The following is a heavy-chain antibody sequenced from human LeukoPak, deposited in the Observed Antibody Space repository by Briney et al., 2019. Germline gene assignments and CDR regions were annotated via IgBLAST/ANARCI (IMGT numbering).Heavy chain of an antibody. CDR3: ARDHMLRSAAGTLDY. D-gene: IGHD6-13*01. Sequence: ASVKVSCKASGYTFTRYGITWVRQAPGQGLEWMTWISAYNGYTNYAETFQGRVTMTTDASTSTAYMELRGLRSDDTAVCYCARDHMLRSAAGTLDYWGQGTLVTVSS. CDR2: ISAYNGYT. J-gene: IGHJ4*02. CDR1: GYTFTRYG. V-gene: IGHV1-18*01.